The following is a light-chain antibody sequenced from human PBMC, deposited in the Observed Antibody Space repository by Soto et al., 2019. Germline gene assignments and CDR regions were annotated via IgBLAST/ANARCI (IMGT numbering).Light chain of an antibody. CDR3: QQYGSSSLYT. V-gene: IGKV3-20*01. CDR1: QSVSSSY. CDR2: GAS. Sequence: EIVLTQSPGTLSLSPGERATLSCRASQSVSSSYLGWYQQKPGQAPRLLIYGASSRATGIPDRFSGSGSGTDFTLSISRLDPEDFAVYYCQQYGSSSLYTFGQGTKLGIK. J-gene: IGKJ2*01.